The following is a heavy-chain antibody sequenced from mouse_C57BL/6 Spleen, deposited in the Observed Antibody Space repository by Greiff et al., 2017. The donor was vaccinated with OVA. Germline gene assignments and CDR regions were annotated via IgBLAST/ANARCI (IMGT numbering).Heavy chain of an antibody. D-gene: IGHD2-4*01. CDR3: ARNDYDPCWYFDV. V-gene: IGHV1-26*01. Sequence: EVQLQQSGPELVKPGASVKISCKASGYTFTDYYMNWVKQSHGKSLEWIGDINPNNGGTSYNQKFKGKATLTVDKSSSTAYMELRSLTSEDAAVYYCARNDYDPCWYFDVWGTGTTVTVSS. CDR1: GYTFTDYY. CDR2: INPNNGGT. J-gene: IGHJ1*03.